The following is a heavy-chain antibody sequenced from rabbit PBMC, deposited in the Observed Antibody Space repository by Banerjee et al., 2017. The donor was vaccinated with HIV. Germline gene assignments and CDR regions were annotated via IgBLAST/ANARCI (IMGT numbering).Heavy chain of an antibody. CDR1: GFSLSSGYD. Sequence: QQQLVESGGGLVKPGASLTLTCKASGFSLSSGYDMCWVRQAPGKGLEWIGYIDPIFGTTNYASWVNGRFTISSHNAQNTLYLQLNSLTAADTATYFCARDLTGVIGWNFGWWGPGTLVTVS. V-gene: IGHV1S43*01. D-gene: IGHD1-1*01. CDR2: IDPIFGTT. CDR3: ARDLTGVIGWNFGW. J-gene: IGHJ4*01.